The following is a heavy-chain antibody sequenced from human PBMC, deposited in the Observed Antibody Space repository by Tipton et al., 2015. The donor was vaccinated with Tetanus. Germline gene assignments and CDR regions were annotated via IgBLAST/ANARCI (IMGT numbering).Heavy chain of an antibody. J-gene: IGHJ5*02. CDR3: ARHLYGYWFDP. Sequence: LRLSCTVSGASIIDKKHYWGWIRQPPGRGLEWIASIYFEGSTYYSPSLKSRISIDVDTSQSLFSLKLTSVTAADTAVYYCARHLYGYWFDPWGQGALVTVSS. V-gene: IGHV4-39*02. CDR1: GASIIDKKHY. D-gene: IGHD2/OR15-2a*01. CDR2: IYFEGST.